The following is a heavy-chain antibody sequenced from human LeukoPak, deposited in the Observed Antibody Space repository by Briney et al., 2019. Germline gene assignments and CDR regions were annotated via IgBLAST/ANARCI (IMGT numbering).Heavy chain of an antibody. J-gene: IGHJ4*02. CDR3: QKTAYEILTGCDY. CDR2: VSGSGGST. Sequence: PGGSMRLCCAASGFTFSSCAMSWARQAPGKWLQSFSAVSGSGGSTYYADSVKGRFTISRDNSKNTLYLQMNSLRAEDTVFFFKQKTAYEILTGCDYWGQGTLVTVSS. CDR1: GFTFSSCA. D-gene: IGHD3-9*01. V-gene: IGHV3-23*01.